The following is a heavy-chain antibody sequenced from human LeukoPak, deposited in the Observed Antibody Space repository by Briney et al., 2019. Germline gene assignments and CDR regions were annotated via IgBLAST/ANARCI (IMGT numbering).Heavy chain of an antibody. Sequence: GASVKVSCKASGGTFSSYAISWVRQAPGQGLEWMGGIIPIFGTANYAQKFQGRVTITADKSTSTAYMELSSLRSDDTAVYYCARDGKVRGTISGIMDVWGKGTTVTVSS. V-gene: IGHV1-69*06. CDR2: IIPIFGTA. D-gene: IGHD3-10*01. CDR1: GGTFSSYA. CDR3: ARDGKVRGTISGIMDV. J-gene: IGHJ6*03.